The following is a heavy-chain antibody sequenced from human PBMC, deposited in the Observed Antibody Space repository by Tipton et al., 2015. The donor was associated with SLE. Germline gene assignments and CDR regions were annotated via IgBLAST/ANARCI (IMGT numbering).Heavy chain of an antibody. CDR3: ARAPTISVAGTTDPFGMDV. V-gene: IGHV3-74*01. CDR1: GFTYSGYA. J-gene: IGHJ6*02. D-gene: IGHD6-19*01. Sequence: SGFTYSGYAMRWVRQAPGKGLVWVSRLSTDGSVTTYADSVKGRLTISRDNAKNTLYLQMRSLRVEDTGIYYCARAPTISVAGTTDPFGMDVWGPGTRVTVSS. CDR2: LSTDGSVT.